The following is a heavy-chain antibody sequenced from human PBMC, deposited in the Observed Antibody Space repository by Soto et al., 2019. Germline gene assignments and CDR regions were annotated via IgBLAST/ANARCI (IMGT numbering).Heavy chain of an antibody. Sequence: VGSLRLSCAASGFTFSSYGMHWVRQAPGKGLEWVAVISYDGSNKYYADSVKGRFTISRDNSKNTLYLQMNSLRAEETAVYYCAKDKDSSGWYSAYFDYWGQGTLVTVSS. CDR1: GFTFSSYG. D-gene: IGHD6-19*01. CDR2: ISYDGSNK. J-gene: IGHJ4*02. CDR3: AKDKDSSGWYSAYFDY. V-gene: IGHV3-30*18.